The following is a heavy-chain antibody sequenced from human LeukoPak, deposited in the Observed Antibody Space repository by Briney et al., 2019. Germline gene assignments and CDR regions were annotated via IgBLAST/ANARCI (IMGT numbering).Heavy chain of an antibody. CDR3: ARVFGYPRSLPQFDY. J-gene: IGHJ4*02. D-gene: IGHD4-17*01. Sequence: SVKVSCKASGGTFSSYAISWLRQAPGQGLEWMGGIIPIFGTANYAQKFQGRVTITTDESTSTAYMELSSLRSEDTAVYYCARVFGYPRSLPQFDYWGQGTLVTVSS. CDR1: GGTFSSYA. V-gene: IGHV1-69*05. CDR2: IIPIFGTA.